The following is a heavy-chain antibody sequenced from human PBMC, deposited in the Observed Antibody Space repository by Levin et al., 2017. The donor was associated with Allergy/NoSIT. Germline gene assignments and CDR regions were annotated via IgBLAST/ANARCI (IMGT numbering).Heavy chain of an antibody. CDR3: ARDAERLARDGYNWDY. D-gene: IGHD5-24*01. V-gene: IGHV1-18*01. CDR1: GYTFTNYG. Sequence: GESLKISCKASGYTFTNYGISWVRQAPGQGLEWMGWISGYNGNTKYAQRLQDRVTMTTDTSSSTAYMELRSLRSDDTAVYYCARDAERLARDGYNWDYWGQGTLVTVSS. CDR2: ISGYNGNT. J-gene: IGHJ4*02.